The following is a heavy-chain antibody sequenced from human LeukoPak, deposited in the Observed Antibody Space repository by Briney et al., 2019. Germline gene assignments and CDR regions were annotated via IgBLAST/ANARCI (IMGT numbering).Heavy chain of an antibody. V-gene: IGHV3-7*03. CDR3: ARDISPLASGIQLY. J-gene: IGHJ4*02. D-gene: IGHD5-18*01. CDR1: RFTFSSYW. Sequence: GGSLRLSCAASRFTFSSYWMSWVRQAPGKGLEWEANIKQDGSEKYYVDSVKGRFTISRDNAKNSLYLQMNSLRAEDTAVYYCARDISPLASGIQLYWGQGTLVTVSS. CDR2: IKQDGSEK.